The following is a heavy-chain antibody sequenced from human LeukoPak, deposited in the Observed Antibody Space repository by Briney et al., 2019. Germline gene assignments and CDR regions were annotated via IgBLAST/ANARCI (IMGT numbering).Heavy chain of an antibody. CDR1: GFIFSYYN. CDR3: ARDSIYADPSDYYYDY. D-gene: IGHD3-22*01. J-gene: IGHJ4*02. CDR2: ISGTSTTI. V-gene: IGHV3-21*01. Sequence: GGSLRLSCAASGFIFSYYNMNWVRQAPGKGPEWVAFISGTSTTISYADAVKGRFTISRDNAKNSLYLQMNSLRAEDTAVYYCARDSIYADPSDYYYDYWGQGTLVTVSS.